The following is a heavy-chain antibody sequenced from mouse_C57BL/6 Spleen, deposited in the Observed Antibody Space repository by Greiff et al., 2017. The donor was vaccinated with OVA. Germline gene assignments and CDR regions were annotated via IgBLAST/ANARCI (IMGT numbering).Heavy chain of an antibody. Sequence: VQLQQSGAELVRPGASVKLSCTASGFNIKDYYMHWVKQRPEQGLEWIGRLDPEDGDTEYAPKFQGKATMTADTSSNTAYLQLSSLTSEDTAVYYCTTPYYGTPYYFDDWGQGTTLTVSS. CDR3: TTPYYGTPYYFDD. D-gene: IGHD2-10*01. CDR2: LDPEDGDT. CDR1: GFNIKDYY. J-gene: IGHJ2*01. V-gene: IGHV14-1*01.